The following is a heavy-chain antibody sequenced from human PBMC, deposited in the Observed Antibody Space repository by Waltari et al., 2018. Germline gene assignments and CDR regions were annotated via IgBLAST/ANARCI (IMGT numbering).Heavy chain of an antibody. CDR2: NNHSGST. J-gene: IGHJ6*03. CDR1: GGSFSGYY. CDR3: ARGVEWELLIHYYYYMDV. Sequence: QVQLQQWGAGLLKPSETLSLTCAVYGGSFSGYYWSWIRQPPGKGLEWIGENNHSGSTRYNPALKSRGTISVDTSKNQFALKLSSVTAADTAVYYCARGVEWELLIHYYYYMDVWGKGTTVTVSS. V-gene: IGHV4-34*01. D-gene: IGHD1-26*01.